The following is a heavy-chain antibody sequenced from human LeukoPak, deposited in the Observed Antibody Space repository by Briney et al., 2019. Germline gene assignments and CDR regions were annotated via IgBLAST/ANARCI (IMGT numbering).Heavy chain of an antibody. Sequence: PSETLSLTCTVSGGSISSGGYFWSWIRQPPGKGLEWIGYIYHSGSTYYNPSLKSRVTMSVDTSKNQFSLKLNSVTAADTAVYYCAEGTSYYFDFWGQGTLVTVSS. CDR2: IYHSGST. CDR1: GGSISSGGYF. CDR3: AEGTSYYFDF. V-gene: IGHV4-30-2*01. J-gene: IGHJ4*02.